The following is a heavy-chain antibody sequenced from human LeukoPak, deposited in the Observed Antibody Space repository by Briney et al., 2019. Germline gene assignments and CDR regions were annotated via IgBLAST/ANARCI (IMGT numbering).Heavy chain of an antibody. J-gene: IGHJ4*02. V-gene: IGHV4-30-2*01. Sequence: SQTLSLTCTVSGGSISSGGYYWSWIRQPPGKGLEWIGYIYHSGSTYYNPSLKSRVTISVDRSKNQFSLKLSSVTAADTAVYYCASAVDTAMVRGPRVYYWGQGTLVTVSS. CDR1: GGSISSGGYY. CDR2: IYHSGST. D-gene: IGHD5-18*01. CDR3: ASAVDTAMVRGPRVYY.